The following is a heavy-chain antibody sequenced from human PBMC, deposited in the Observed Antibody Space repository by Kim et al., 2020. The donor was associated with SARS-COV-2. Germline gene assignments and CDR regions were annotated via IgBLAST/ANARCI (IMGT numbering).Heavy chain of an antibody. CDR2: ISYDGSNK. V-gene: IGHV3-30-3*01. J-gene: IGHJ4*02. CDR1: GFTFSSYA. Sequence: GGSLRLSCAASGFTFSSYAMHWVRQAPGKGLEWVAVISYDGSNKYYADSVKGRFTISRDNSKNTLYLQMNSLRAEDTAVYYCARGGGSYLYYFDYWGQG. D-gene: IGHD1-26*01. CDR3: ARGGGSYLYYFDY.